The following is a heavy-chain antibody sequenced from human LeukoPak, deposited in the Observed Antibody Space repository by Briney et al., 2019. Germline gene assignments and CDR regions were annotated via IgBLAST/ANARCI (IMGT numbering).Heavy chain of an antibody. Sequence: PGGSLRLSCAASGFXFSSYAISWVRQAPGKGLEWVSIISGSLGVTNYGDSVKGRFTISRDNSKNMLYLQMNSLRAEDTAVYYCAKTPLDWNYGIPYYFDFWGQGSLVTVSS. CDR2: ISGSLGVT. CDR3: AKTPLDWNYGIPYYFDF. CDR1: GFXFSSYA. J-gene: IGHJ4*02. D-gene: IGHD1-7*01. V-gene: IGHV3-23*01.